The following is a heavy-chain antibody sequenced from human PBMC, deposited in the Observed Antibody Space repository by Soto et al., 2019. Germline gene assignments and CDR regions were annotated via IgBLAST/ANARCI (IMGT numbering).Heavy chain of an antibody. CDR1: GGTFSSYA. CDR2: IIPIFGTA. CDR3: ARDHGYGGNSGSFDI. V-gene: IGHV1-69*13. Sequence: SVKVSCKASGGTFSSYAISWVRQAPGQGLEWMGGIIPIFGTANYAQKFQGRVTITADESTSTAYMELSSLRSEDTAVYYCARDHGYGGNSGSFDIWGQGTMVTVSS. J-gene: IGHJ3*02. D-gene: IGHD4-17*01.